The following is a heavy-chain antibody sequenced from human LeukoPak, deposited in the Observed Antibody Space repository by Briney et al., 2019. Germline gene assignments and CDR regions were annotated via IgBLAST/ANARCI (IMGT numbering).Heavy chain of an antibody. CDR2: ISYDGNNE. CDR3: ARDISGSYSFDY. CDR1: GFTFSSYE. Sequence: GGSLRLSCAASGFTFSSYEMNWVRQAPGKGLEWVAVISYDGNNELYADSVKGRFTISRDNSKNTLYLQMNSLRAEDMAVYSCARDISGSYSFDYWGQGTLVTVSS. J-gene: IGHJ4*02. V-gene: IGHV3-30*04. D-gene: IGHD1-26*01.